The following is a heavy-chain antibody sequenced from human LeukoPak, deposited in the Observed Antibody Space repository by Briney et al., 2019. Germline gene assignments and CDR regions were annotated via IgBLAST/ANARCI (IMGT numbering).Heavy chain of an antibody. CDR2: ISSSSSYI. J-gene: IGHJ4*02. V-gene: IGHV3-21*01. CDR1: GFTFSSYS. Sequence: PGGSLRLSCAASGFTFSSYSMNWVRQAPGKGLEWVSSISSSSSYIYYADSVKGRFTFSRDNAKNSLYLQMNSLRAEDTAVYYCAGGIHYRTTFFDYWGQGTLVTVSS. D-gene: IGHD5-18*01. CDR3: AGGIHYRTTFFDY.